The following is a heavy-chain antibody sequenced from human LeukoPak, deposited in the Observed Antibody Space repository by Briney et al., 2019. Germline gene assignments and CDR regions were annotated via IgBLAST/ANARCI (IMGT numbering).Heavy chain of an antibody. D-gene: IGHD4-11*01. Sequence: SETLSLTCAVSGASVNAYLWSWIRQPAGQGLEWIERTSVNDGATYNPSLMSRVTMSVDTSKNQFSLRLTSMTAADTAIYYCARLWRDGSNWHPDDNWGQGILVTVSS. J-gene: IGHJ4*02. CDR1: GASVNAYL. CDR2: TSVNDGA. CDR3: ARLWRDGSNWHPDDN. V-gene: IGHV4-4*07.